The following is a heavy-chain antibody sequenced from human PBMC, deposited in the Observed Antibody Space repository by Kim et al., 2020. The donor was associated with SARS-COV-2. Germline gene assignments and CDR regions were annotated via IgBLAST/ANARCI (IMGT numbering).Heavy chain of an antibody. CDR3: ARVIASSGGWYDYYGMDV. D-gene: IGHD2-15*01. V-gene: IGHV3-23*01. J-gene: IGHJ6*01. CDR2: ISPTGGGT. Sequence: GGSLRLSCAASGFTFSTYVMTWVRQAPRKGLEWVSSISPTGGGTYYAESVKGRFTSSRDNPNKTLYLQMNSLRAGDTAVYYCARVIASSGGWYDYYGMDV. CDR1: GFTFSTYV.